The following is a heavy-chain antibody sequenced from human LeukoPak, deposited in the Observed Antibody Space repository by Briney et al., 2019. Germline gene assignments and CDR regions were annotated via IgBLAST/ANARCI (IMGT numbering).Heavy chain of an antibody. CDR1: GFTFSDFY. Sequence: GGSLRLSSAASGFTFSDFYISWIRQAPGKGLEWVSYISTSSSYTNYADSVKGRFTISRDNAKNSLYLQMNSLRAEDTALYYCARSRGAMLRGVIITPINWFDPWGQGTLVTVSS. CDR2: ISTSSSYT. J-gene: IGHJ5*02. V-gene: IGHV3-11*06. D-gene: IGHD3-10*01. CDR3: ARSRGAMLRGVIITPINWFDP.